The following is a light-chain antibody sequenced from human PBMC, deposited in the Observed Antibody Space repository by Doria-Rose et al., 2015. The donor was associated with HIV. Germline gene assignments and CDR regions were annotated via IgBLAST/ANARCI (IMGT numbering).Light chain of an antibody. V-gene: IGLV6-57*01. CDR2: EDD. Sequence: NFMLTQPHSVSESPGKTVTISCTRSRGNIALNYVQWYQQRPDSSPTTVIYEDDQRPSGVPDRFSGSIDSSSNSASLTISGLETEDEADYYCQSLDSNGHSYVFGTGTKVTVL. CDR1: RGNIALNY. CDR3: QSLDSNGHSYV. J-gene: IGLJ1*01.